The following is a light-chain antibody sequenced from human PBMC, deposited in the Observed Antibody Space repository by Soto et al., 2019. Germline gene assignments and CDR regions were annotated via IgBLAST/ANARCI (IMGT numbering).Light chain of an antibody. CDR1: QSISSR. CDR3: LQHGTTPPWT. CDR2: KAS. J-gene: IGKJ1*01. V-gene: IGKV1-5*03. Sequence: DIQMTQSPSTLSASVGDKVTITCRASQSISSRLAWYQQKPGKAPNLLIYKASSLESGVPSRFSGSGSGTEFTLTISSLQPDDFAVYYCLQHGTTPPWTFGQGTKVEIK.